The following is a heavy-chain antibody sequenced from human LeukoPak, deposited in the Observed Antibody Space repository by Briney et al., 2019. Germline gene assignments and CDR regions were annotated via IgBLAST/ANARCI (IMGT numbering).Heavy chain of an antibody. Sequence: GGSLRLSCAASGFTFDDYAMHWVRQAPGKGLEWVSGISWNSGSIGYADSVKGRFIISRDNSKKILYLQINSLRVEDTAMYYCAKEAGLFDVWGQGAMVIVSS. CDR3: AKEAGLFDV. J-gene: IGHJ3*01. CDR1: GFTFDDYA. V-gene: IGHV3-9*01. CDR2: ISWNSGSI.